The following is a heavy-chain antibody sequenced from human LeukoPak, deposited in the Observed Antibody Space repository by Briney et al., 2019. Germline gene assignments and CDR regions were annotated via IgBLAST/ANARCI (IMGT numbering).Heavy chain of an antibody. V-gene: IGHV4-59*11. J-gene: IGHJ4*02. Sequence: PSETLSLTCTVSGGSITSRYWSWIRQPPGKGLEWIGYVYYSGTTNYNPSLRSRVSISVDTSKNQFSLKVSSVTAADTAVYYCARGGSSWYADYWGQGTLVTVSS. CDR2: VYYSGTT. CDR3: ARGGSSWYADY. CDR1: GGSITSRY. D-gene: IGHD6-13*01.